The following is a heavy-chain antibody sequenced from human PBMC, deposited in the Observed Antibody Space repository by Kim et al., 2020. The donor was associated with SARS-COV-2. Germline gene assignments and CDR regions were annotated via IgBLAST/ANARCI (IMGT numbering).Heavy chain of an antibody. V-gene: IGHV4-59*01. D-gene: IGHD2-15*01. J-gene: IGHJ4*02. CDR3: ARGIKDCSGGSCSRFDS. Sequence: SETLSLTCTVAGSSMNTYYWSWIRQPPGKGLEWIGYIYDSGSTNYRPSLKSRVTMSLDTSKKQFSLKLHSVTAADTAVYYCARGIKDCSGGSCSRFDSWGQGTLVSVSS. CDR2: IYDSGST. CDR1: GSSMNTYY.